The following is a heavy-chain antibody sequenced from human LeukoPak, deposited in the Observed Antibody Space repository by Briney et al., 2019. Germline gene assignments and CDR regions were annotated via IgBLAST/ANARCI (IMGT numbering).Heavy chain of an antibody. CDR2: INPNSGGT. V-gene: IGHV1-2*02. CDR3: ARTNRGKYCTNGVCYKGLILGP. D-gene: IGHD2-8*01. CDR1: GYTFTGYY. Sequence: GASVKVSCKASGYTFTGYYMHWVRQAPGQGLEWIGWINPNSGGTNYAQKFQGRVTMTRDTSISTAYMELSRLRSDDTAVYYCARTNRGKYCTNGVCYKGLILGPWGQGTLVTVSS. J-gene: IGHJ5*02.